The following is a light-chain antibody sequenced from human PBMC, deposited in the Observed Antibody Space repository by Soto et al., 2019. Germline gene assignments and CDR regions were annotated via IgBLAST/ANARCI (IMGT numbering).Light chain of an antibody. Sequence: QSALTQPASVSGSPGQSITISFTGTSSDVGGYNYVSWYQQHPGKAPKLMIYDVSNRPSGVSNRFSGFKSGNTASLTISGLHAEDEADYYCSSYTTSSTYVFGTGTRSPS. CDR3: SSYTTSSTYV. CDR1: SSDVGGYNY. CDR2: DVS. J-gene: IGLJ1*01. V-gene: IGLV2-14*03.